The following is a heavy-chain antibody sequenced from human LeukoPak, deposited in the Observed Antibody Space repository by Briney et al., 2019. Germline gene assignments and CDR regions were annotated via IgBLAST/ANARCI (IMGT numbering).Heavy chain of an antibody. V-gene: IGHV1-69*01. CDR2: VIPIFGTA. D-gene: IGHD3-22*01. CDR3: ARDKYYDSSGYYSPGCLDY. CDR1: GGTFSSYA. Sequence: SVKVSCKASGGTFSSYAISWVRQAPGQGLEWMGGVIPIFGTANYAQKFQGRVTITADESTSTAYMELSSLRSEDTAVYYCARDKYYDSSGYYSPGCLDYWGQGTLVTVSS. J-gene: IGHJ4*02.